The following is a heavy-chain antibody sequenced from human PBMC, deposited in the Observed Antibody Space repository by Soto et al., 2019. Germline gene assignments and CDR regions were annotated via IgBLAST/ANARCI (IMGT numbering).Heavy chain of an antibody. D-gene: IGHD3-3*01. V-gene: IGHV3-21*01. CDR2: ISSSSSYI. CDR1: GFTFSSYS. J-gene: IGHJ4*02. CDR3: ARDDFWSGYYSYFDY. Sequence: GGSLRLSCAASGFTFSSYSMNWVRQAPGKGLEWVSSISSSSSYIYYADSVKGRFTISRDNAKNPLYLQMNSLRAEDTAVYYCARDDFWSGYYSYFDYWGQGTLVTVSS.